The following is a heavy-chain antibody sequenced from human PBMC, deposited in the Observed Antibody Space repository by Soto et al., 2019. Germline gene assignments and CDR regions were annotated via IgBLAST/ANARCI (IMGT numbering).Heavy chain of an antibody. V-gene: IGHV4-39*01. CDR1: GGSISSSSYY. D-gene: IGHD5-12*01. CDR2: IYYSGST. J-gene: IGHJ4*02. Sequence: SSETLSLTCTVSGGSISSSSYYWGWIRQPPGKGLEWIGSIYYSGSTYYNPSLKSRVTISVDTSKNQFSLKLSSVTAADTAVYYCARRGVATRLDYWGQGTLVTVSS. CDR3: ARRGVATRLDY.